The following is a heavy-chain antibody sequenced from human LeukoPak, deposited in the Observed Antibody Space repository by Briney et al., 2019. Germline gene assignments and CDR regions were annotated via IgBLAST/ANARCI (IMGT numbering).Heavy chain of an antibody. Sequence: ASVKVSCKASGYTFTGYYIHWVRQAPGQGLEWMGWINPNSGGTNYAQKFQGRVTMTRDTSISTAYMDLSSLRSEDTAVYYCASGPYDYVWGSYRSAFDYWGQGTLVTVSS. CDR2: INPNSGGT. J-gene: IGHJ4*02. V-gene: IGHV1-2*02. CDR1: GYTFTGYY. CDR3: ASGPYDYVWGSYRSAFDY. D-gene: IGHD3-16*02.